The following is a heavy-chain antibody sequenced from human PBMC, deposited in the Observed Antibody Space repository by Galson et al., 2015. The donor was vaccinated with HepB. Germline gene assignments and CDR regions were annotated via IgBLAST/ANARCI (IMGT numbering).Heavy chain of an antibody. CDR1: GFTFSSYA. V-gene: IGHV3-23*01. D-gene: IGHD4-17*01. Sequence: SLRLSCAASGFTFSSYAMSWVRQAPGKGLEWVSAISGSGGSTYYADSVKGRFTISRDNSKNTLYLQMNSLRAEDTAVYYCAKDEGYGDYETSSWGQGTLVTVSS. CDR3: AKDEGYGDYETSS. J-gene: IGHJ4*02. CDR2: ISGSGGST.